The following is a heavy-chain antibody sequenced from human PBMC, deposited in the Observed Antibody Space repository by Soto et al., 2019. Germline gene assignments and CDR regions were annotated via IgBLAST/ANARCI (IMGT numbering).Heavy chain of an antibody. D-gene: IGHD5-18*01. Sequence: GGALRLSCAASGFTFTTYDMSWVRQPPGRGLEWVAAISGSGRSTYYADSVKGRFTISRDNSKNTLYLQMNSLRAEDTAIYYGANVDTAMVGHFDYWGQGTLFTVSS. CDR3: ANVDTAMVGHFDY. J-gene: IGHJ4*02. CDR2: ISGSGRST. CDR1: GFTFTTYD. V-gene: IGHV3-23*01.